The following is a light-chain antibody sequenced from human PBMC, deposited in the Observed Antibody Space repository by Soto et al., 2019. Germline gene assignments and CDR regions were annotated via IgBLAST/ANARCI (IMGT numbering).Light chain of an antibody. V-gene: IGKV3-11*01. Sequence: EIVLTQSPASLSLSPGERATLSCRASQSVDSYLVWYQQKPGQAPRLPIYDASNRATGIPARFSGSGSGTDFTLTISSLEPEDFAVYYCQQRSNWPRTFGQGTKVDIK. CDR1: QSVDSY. CDR2: DAS. J-gene: IGKJ1*01. CDR3: QQRSNWPRT.